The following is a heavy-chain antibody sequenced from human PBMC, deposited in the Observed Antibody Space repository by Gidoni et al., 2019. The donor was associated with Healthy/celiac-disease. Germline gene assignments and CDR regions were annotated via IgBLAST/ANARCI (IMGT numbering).Heavy chain of an antibody. D-gene: IGHD6-6*01. Sequence: QVQLVESGGGLVKPGGSLRLSCAAAGFTFRDSYMSWIRKAPGKWLEWVSYISSSGSTIYYADYVKGRFTISRDNAKNSLYLQMNSLRAEDTAVYYCARDSSSSFYYYYGMDVWGQVTTVTVSS. V-gene: IGHV3-11*01. CDR3: ARDSSSSFYYYYGMDV. CDR1: GFTFRDSY. CDR2: ISSSGSTI. J-gene: IGHJ6*02.